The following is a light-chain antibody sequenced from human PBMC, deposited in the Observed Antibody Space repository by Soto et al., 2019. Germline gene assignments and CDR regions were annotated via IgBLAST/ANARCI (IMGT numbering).Light chain of an antibody. CDR2: NNN. V-gene: IGLV1-44*01. CDR3: AAWYDSLNGVV. J-gene: IGLJ2*01. CDR1: SSNIGSKT. Sequence: QSVLTQPPSASGTPGQRVSISCSGSSSNIGSKTVNWYQHHPGTAPKLLIYNNNERLSGVPGRFSGSKSGTSAALAISGLQSEDEADYYCAAWYDSLNGVVFGGGTKLTVL.